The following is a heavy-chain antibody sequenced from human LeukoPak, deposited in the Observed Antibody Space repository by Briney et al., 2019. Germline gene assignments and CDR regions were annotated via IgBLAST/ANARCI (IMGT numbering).Heavy chain of an antibody. D-gene: IGHD6-13*01. CDR3: AKAHSISWPYAFDS. Sequence: TGGSLRLSCAASGFTFSSYAMHWVRQAPGKGLEWVAVISYDGSNKYYADSVKGRFTISRDNSKNTLYLQMNSLRAEDTAVYYCAKAHSISWPYAFDSWGQGTLVTVSS. CDR1: GFTFSSYA. J-gene: IGHJ4*02. CDR2: ISYDGSNK. V-gene: IGHV3-30-3*01.